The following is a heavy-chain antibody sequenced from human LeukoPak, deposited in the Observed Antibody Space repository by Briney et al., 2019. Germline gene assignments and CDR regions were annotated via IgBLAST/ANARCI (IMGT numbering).Heavy chain of an antibody. CDR1: GGSISSYY. CDR3: ARQRSSTSSFDP. D-gene: IGHD2-2*01. Sequence: PSETLSLTCTVSGGSISSYYWSWIRQPPGKGLEWIGYIYYSGSTNYNPSLKSRVTISVDTSKSQFSLKLSSVTAADTAVYYCARQRSSTSSFDPWGQGTLVTVSS. J-gene: IGHJ5*02. V-gene: IGHV4-59*08. CDR2: IYYSGST.